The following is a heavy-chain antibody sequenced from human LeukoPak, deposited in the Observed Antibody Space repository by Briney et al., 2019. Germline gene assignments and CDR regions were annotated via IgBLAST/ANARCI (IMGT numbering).Heavy chain of an antibody. CDR2: IKQDGSEK. V-gene: IGHV3-7*01. CDR3: ANSKLGELDY. D-gene: IGHD7-27*01. CDR1: GFTFSDYW. J-gene: IGHJ4*02. Sequence: GGSLRLSCSASGFTFSDYWMTWVRQVPGKGLEWVANIKQDGSEKYYVDSVKGRFTISRDNAKNSLYLQMNSLRAEDTAVYYCANSKLGELDYWGQGTLVTVSS.